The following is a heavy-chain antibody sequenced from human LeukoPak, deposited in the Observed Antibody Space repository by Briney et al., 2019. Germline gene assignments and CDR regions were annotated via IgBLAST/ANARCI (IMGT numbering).Heavy chain of an antibody. CDR2: VDWDDDK. CDR1: GFSLSSSGMC. Sequence: SGPALVKSTQTLTLTCTFSGFSLSSSGMCVSWIRQPPGKALEWLARVDWDDDKWYTTSLTTRLTISKDTSKNQVVFTMTNMDPVDTATYYCARSAQPQAPFDIWGQGTVVTVSS. CDR3: ARSAQPQAPFDI. J-gene: IGHJ3*02. V-gene: IGHV2-70*11. D-gene: IGHD6-13*01.